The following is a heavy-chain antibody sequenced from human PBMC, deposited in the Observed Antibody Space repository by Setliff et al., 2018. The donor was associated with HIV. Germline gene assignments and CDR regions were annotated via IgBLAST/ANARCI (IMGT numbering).Heavy chain of an antibody. J-gene: IGHJ3*01. CDR3: VRDYSGYYSNAFDF. Sequence: SETLSLTCTVSGDSITTNYWSWIRQSPGKGLEWIGTIYHSGSTYYNPSLKSRVTLSVDTSKNQFSLKLNSVIAADTAVYYCVRDYSGYYSNAFDFWGQGTMVTVSS. V-gene: IGHV4-38-2*02. D-gene: IGHD3-22*01. CDR2: IYHSGST. CDR1: GDSITTNY.